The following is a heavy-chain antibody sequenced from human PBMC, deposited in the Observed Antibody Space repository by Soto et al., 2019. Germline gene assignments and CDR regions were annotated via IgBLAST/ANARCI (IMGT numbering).Heavy chain of an antibody. V-gene: IGHV1-8*01. Sequence: QVQLVQSGAEVKKPGASVKVSCKASGYTFTSYDINWVRQATGQGLEWMGWMNPNSGNTGYAQKFQGRVTMTRNTSISTAYMELSSLRSEDTAVYYCAREDIVVVSAAMGYYYYYMDVWGKGTTVTVSS. CDR2: MNPNSGNT. D-gene: IGHD2-2*01. J-gene: IGHJ6*03. CDR3: AREDIVVVSAAMGYYYYYMDV. CDR1: GYTFTSYD.